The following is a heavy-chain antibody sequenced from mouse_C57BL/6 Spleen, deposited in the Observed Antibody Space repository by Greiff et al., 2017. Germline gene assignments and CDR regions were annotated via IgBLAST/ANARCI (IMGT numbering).Heavy chain of an antibody. Sequence: VQLQQSGAELVRPGASVKLSCTASGFNIKDYYMHWVKQRPEQGLEWIGRIDPEDGDTANAPRFQGKATMTANTSSTPAYLQLSSLTSEDTAVYYCNSYCYGSSAFDYWGQGATLTVSS. CDR1: GFNIKDYY. J-gene: IGHJ2*01. D-gene: IGHD1-1*01. CDR2: IDPEDGDT. CDR3: NSYCYGSSAFDY. V-gene: IGHV14-1*01.